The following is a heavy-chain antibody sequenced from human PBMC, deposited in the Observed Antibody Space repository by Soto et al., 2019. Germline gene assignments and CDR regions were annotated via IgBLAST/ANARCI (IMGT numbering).Heavy chain of an antibody. CDR1: GFTFSGYS. D-gene: IGHD3-3*01. Sequence: PGGSLRLSCAASGFTFSGYSMNWVRQAPGKGLEWVSSISSSSSYICYADSVKGRFTISRDNAKNSLYLQMNSLRAEDTAVYYCARDGLGDMSDFDYWGQGTLVTVSS. J-gene: IGHJ4*02. CDR2: ISSSSSYI. V-gene: IGHV3-21*01. CDR3: ARDGLGDMSDFDY.